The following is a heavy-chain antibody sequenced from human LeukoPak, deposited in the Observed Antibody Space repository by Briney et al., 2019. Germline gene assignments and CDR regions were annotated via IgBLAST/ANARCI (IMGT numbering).Heavy chain of an antibody. CDR1: GFTVSSNY. CDR3: ARSPLWFGENYFDY. D-gene: IGHD3-10*01. Sequence: GGSLRLSCAASGFTVSSNYMSWVRQAPGKGLEWVSVIYSGGSTYYADSVKGRFTISRDNSKNTLYLQMNSLRAEDTAVYYCARSPLWFGENYFDYWGRGTLVAVSS. J-gene: IGHJ4*02. CDR2: IYSGGST. V-gene: IGHV3-53*01.